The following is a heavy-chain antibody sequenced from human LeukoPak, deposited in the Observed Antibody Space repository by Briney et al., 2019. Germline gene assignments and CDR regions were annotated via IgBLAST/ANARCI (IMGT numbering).Heavy chain of an antibody. CDR2: ISWNSGSI. J-gene: IGHJ4*02. Sequence: GGSLRLSCAASGFTFDDYAMHWVRQAPGKGLEWVSGISWNSGSIGYADSVKGRFTISRDNAKNSLYLQMNSMRAEDTALYYCAKDAVAAAWTRRQYFDYWGQGTLVTVPS. CDR3: AKDAVAAAWTRRQYFDY. D-gene: IGHD6-13*01. CDR1: GFTFDDYA. V-gene: IGHV3-9*01.